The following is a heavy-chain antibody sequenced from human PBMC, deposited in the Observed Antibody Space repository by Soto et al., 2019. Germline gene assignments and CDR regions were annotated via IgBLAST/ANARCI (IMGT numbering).Heavy chain of an antibody. J-gene: IGHJ4*02. CDR2: ISGSGGST. V-gene: IGHV3-23*01. Sequence: GGSLRLSCAASGFTFSSYAMSWVRQAPGKGLEWVSAISGSGGSTYYADSVKGRFTISRDNSKNTLYLQMNSLRAEDTAVYYCAKVVYNWNYLLSLGPIDYWGQGTLVTVSS. CDR1: GFTFSSYA. CDR3: AKVVYNWNYLLSLGPIDY. D-gene: IGHD1-7*01.